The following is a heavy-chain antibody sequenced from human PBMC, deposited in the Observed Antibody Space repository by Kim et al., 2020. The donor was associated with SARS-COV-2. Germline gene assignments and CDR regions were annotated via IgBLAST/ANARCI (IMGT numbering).Heavy chain of an antibody. CDR2: ISYDGSNK. V-gene: IGHV3-33*05. Sequence: GGSLRLSCAASGFTFSSYGMHWVRQAPGKGLEWVAVISYDGSNKYYADSVKGRFTISRDNSKNTLYLQMNSLRAEDTAVYYCARDLDNIGLDPYGMDVWGQGTTVTVSS. J-gene: IGHJ6*02. CDR1: GFTFSSYG. CDR3: ARDLDNIGLDPYGMDV. D-gene: IGHD1-1*01.